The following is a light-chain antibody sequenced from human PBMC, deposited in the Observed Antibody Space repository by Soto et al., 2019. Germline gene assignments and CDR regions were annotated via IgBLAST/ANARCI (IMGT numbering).Light chain of an antibody. CDR3: QHYNNWPLT. J-gene: IGKJ1*01. CDR2: GAS. V-gene: IGKV3-15*01. Sequence: EIVMTQSPATLSVSPGERATLSCRASQSVSSNVAWYQQKPGQAPRLLIYGASTRATGIPARFSGSGSGTEFTLTISSLQSEDFAVYYCQHYNNWPLTFGQGTKVEIK. CDR1: QSVSSN.